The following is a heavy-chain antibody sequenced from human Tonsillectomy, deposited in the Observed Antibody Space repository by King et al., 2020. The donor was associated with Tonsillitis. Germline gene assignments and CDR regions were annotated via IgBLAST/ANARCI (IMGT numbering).Heavy chain of an antibody. Sequence: VQLVESGGGLVQPGGSLRLSCAASGFTVSSNYMSWVRQAPGKGLEWVSVIYSGGSTYYADSVKGRFTIPRDNSKNTLYIQMNSLRAEDTAVYYCARGPYDSSGYYYPGADFDYWGQGTLVTVSS. CDR1: GFTVSSNY. V-gene: IGHV3-66*01. CDR3: ARGPYDSSGYYYPGADFDY. J-gene: IGHJ4*02. CDR2: IYSGGST. D-gene: IGHD3-22*01.